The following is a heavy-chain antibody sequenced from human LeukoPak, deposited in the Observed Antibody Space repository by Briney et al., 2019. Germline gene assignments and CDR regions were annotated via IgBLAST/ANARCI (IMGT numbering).Heavy chain of an antibody. CDR3: ATDTYYDSSGYCFGY. D-gene: IGHD3-22*01. CDR2: INPNSGGT. J-gene: IGHJ4*02. CDR1: GYTFTGYY. Sequence: ASVKVSCKASGYTFTGYYMHWVRQAPGQGLEWMGRINPNSGGTNYAQKFQGRVTMTRDTSISTAYMELSRLRSDDTAVYYCATDTYYDSSGYCFGYWGQGTLVTVSS. V-gene: IGHV1-2*06.